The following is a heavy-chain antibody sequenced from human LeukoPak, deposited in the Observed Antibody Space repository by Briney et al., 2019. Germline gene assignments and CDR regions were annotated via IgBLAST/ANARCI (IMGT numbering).Heavy chain of an antibody. CDR2: INPNSGGT. J-gene: IGHJ5*02. V-gene: IGHV1-2*02. CDR3: ARELRGIAAAALSP. Sequence: ASVKVSCKASGYTFTGYYMHWVRQAPGQGLEWMGWINPNSGGTNYAQKFQGRVTMTRDTSISTAYMELSRLRSDDTAVYYRARELRGIAAAALSPWGQGTLVTVSS. D-gene: IGHD6-13*01. CDR1: GYTFTGYY.